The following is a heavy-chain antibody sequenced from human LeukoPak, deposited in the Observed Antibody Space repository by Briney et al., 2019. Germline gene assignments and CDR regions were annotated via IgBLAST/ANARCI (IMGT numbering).Heavy chain of an antibody. CDR3: ARDRVGVGGNGWET. CDR2: MNPNSGNT. Sequence: ASVKVSCKASGGTFSSYAISWVRQAPGQGPEWMGWMNPNSGNTGYVQKFQGRVTMTRDTSISTAYMELSSLTSEDTAIYYCARDRVGVGGNGWETWGQGTLVIVSS. D-gene: IGHD6-19*01. CDR1: GGTFSSYA. J-gene: IGHJ5*02. V-gene: IGHV1-8*02.